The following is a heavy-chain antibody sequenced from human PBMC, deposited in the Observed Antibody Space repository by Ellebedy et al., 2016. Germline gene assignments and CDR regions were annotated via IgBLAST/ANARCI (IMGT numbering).Heavy chain of an antibody. CDR1: GGSISSSSYY. V-gene: IGHV4-39*01. J-gene: IGHJ4*02. D-gene: IGHD1-1*01. CDR2: IYYSGST. Sequence: SETLSLXCTVSGGSISSSSYYWGWIRQPPGKGLEWIGSIYYSGSTYYNPSLKSRVTISVDTSKNQFSLKLSSVIAADTAVYYCARRSYDWNYLDYWGQGTLVTVSS. CDR3: ARRSYDWNYLDY.